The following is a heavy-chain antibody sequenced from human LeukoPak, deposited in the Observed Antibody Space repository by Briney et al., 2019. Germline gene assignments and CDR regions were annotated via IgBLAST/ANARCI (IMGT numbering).Heavy chain of an antibody. Sequence: GSLTLSCAASGFTFSSYWMSWVRQAPGKGLEWIASMYYSGSTYYNPSLKSRVTISIDTSNKQFSLKLSSVTAADMAVYYCARHINMVRGVIDYWGQGTLVTVSS. CDR3: ARHINMVRGVIDY. D-gene: IGHD3-10*01. J-gene: IGHJ4*02. CDR2: MYYSGST. V-gene: IGHV4-39*01. CDR1: GFTFSSYW.